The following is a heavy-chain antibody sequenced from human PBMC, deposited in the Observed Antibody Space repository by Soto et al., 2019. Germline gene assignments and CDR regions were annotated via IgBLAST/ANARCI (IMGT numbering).Heavy chain of an antibody. J-gene: IGHJ3*02. CDR3: SRHTSGPATDAFDI. V-gene: IGHV3-73*01. Sequence: GGSLRLSCAASGFTFSGSAMHWVRQASGKGLEWVGHIRSKANTYATAYAASVKGRFTISRDDSKDTAYLQMNSLKTEDTAVYYCSRHTSGPATDAFDIWGQGTMVT. CDR2: IRSKANTYAT. CDR1: GFTFSGSA. D-gene: IGHD2-8*02.